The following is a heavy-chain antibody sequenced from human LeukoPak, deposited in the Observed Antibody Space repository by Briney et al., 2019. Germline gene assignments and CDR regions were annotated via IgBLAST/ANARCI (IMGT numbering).Heavy chain of an antibody. CDR3: ATGRYIVVVPAALGGWFDP. Sequence: SETLSLTCAVYGGSFSGYYWSWIRQPPGKGLEWIGEINHSGSTNYNPSLKRRVTISVDTSKNQFSLKLSSVTAADRAVYYCATGRYIVVVPAALGGWFDPWGQGTLVTVSS. J-gene: IGHJ5*02. CDR2: INHSGST. D-gene: IGHD2-2*01. V-gene: IGHV4-34*01. CDR1: GGSFSGYY.